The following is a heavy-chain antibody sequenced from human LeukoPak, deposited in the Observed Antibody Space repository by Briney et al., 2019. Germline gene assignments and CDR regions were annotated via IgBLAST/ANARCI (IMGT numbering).Heavy chain of an antibody. CDR3: AIVHYSSSWYYFDY. CDR1: GFTFSSYS. D-gene: IGHD6-13*01. Sequence: GGSLRLSCAASGFTFSSYSMNWVRQAPGKGLEWVSSISSSSSYIYYADSVKGRFTISRDNAKNSLYLQMNSLRAEDTALYYCAIVHYSSSWYYFDYWGQGTLVTVSS. CDR2: ISSSSSYI. J-gene: IGHJ4*02. V-gene: IGHV3-21*04.